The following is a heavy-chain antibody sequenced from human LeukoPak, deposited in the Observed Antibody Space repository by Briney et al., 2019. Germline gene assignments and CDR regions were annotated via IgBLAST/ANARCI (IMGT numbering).Heavy chain of an antibody. D-gene: IGHD3-9*01. V-gene: IGHV1-69*05. Sequence: ASVKVSCKDSGGTFSSYAISWVRQAPGQGLEWMGGIIPIFGTATYAQKFQGRVTITTDDSTSTAYMELSSLRSEDTAVYYCASARAPRYFDWLERGPRPRELYYYYMDVWGKGTTVTVSS. CDR3: ASARAPRYFDWLERGPRPRELYYYYMDV. J-gene: IGHJ6*03. CDR2: IIPIFGTA. CDR1: GGTFSSYA.